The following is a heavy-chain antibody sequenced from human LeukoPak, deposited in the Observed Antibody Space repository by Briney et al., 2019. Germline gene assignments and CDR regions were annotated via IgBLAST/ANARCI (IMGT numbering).Heavy chain of an antibody. D-gene: IGHD3-22*01. V-gene: IGHV1-18*01. J-gene: IGHJ4*02. CDR1: GYTFSHHG. CDR2: LSCYNGDT. Sequence: GASVKVSCKASGYTFSHHGISWVRQAPGQGLEWMGWLSCYNGDTMYAQNVQGRVTMTTDTSTRTAYMELRSLRSDDTAMYYCARDPSNSSGYHAHFDSWGQGTLVTVSS. CDR3: ARDPSNSSGYHAHFDS.